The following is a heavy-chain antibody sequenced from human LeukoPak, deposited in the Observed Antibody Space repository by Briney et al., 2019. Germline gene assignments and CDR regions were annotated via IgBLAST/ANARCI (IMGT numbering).Heavy chain of an antibody. V-gene: IGHV3-21*01. Sequence: PGGSLRLSCAASGFTFSSYAMSWVRQAPGKGLEWVSSISSSSSYIYYADSVKGRFTISRDNAKNSLYLQMNSLRAEDTAVYYCARDADSSGYYQTYYFDYWGQGTLVTVSS. CDR1: GFTFSSYA. CDR2: ISSSSSYI. J-gene: IGHJ4*02. CDR3: ARDADSSGYYQTYYFDY. D-gene: IGHD3-22*01.